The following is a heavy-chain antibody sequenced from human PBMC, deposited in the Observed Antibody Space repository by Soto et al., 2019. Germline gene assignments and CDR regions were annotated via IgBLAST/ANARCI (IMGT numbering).Heavy chain of an antibody. CDR3: AREMEVPVAYDSGGTRNSLSGPVGY. V-gene: IGHV6-1*01. Sequence: SQTLSLTCAISGDSVSSNSAAWNWIRQSPSRGLEWLGRTYYRSKWYNDYAVSVKSRITINPDTSKNQFSLQLNSVTPEDTAVYYCAREMEVPVAYDSGGTRNSLSGPVGYWGQGTLVTVSS. D-gene: IGHD4-17*01. J-gene: IGHJ4*02. CDR1: GDSVSSNSAA. CDR2: TYYRSKWYN.